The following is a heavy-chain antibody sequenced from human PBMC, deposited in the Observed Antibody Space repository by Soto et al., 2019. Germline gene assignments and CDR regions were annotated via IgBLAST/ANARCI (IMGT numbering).Heavy chain of an antibody. Sequence: GGSLRLSCAASGFTFSNAWMSWVRQAPGKGLEWVGRIKSKTDGGTTDYAAPVKGRFTISRDDSKNTLYLQMNSLKTEDTAVYYCTTSLGYDFWSGYYKFDYWGQGTLVTVSS. CDR3: TTSLGYDFWSGYYKFDY. CDR2: IKSKTDGGTT. CDR1: GFTFSNAW. V-gene: IGHV3-15*01. D-gene: IGHD3-3*01. J-gene: IGHJ4*02.